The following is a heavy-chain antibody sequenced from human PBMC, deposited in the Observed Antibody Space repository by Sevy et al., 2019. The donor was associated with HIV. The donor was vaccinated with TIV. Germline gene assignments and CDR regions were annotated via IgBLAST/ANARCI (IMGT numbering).Heavy chain of an antibody. V-gene: IGHV3-30*18. CDR1: GFTFSSYG. CDR2: ISYDGSNK. Sequence: GGSLRLSCVASGFTFSSYGMHWVRQAPGKGLEWVAVISYDGSNKYYADSVKGRFTISRDNSKNTLYLQMNSLRAEDTAVYYCAKGGGSGSYSPNYYYYYGMDVWGQGTTVTVSS. D-gene: IGHD3-10*01. J-gene: IGHJ6*02. CDR3: AKGGGSGSYSPNYYYYYGMDV.